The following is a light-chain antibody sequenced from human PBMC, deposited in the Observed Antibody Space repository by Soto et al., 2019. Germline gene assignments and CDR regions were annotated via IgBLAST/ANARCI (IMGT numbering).Light chain of an antibody. CDR3: QQSYSTLFT. J-gene: IGKJ3*01. CDR2: AAS. Sequence: DIQMTQSPSSLSASVGERVTITCRASQSISSYLNWYQQKPGKAPKLLIYAASSLQSGVPSRFSSSESGTDFTLTISSLQPEDFATYYCQQSYSTLFTFGPGTKVDIK. CDR1: QSISSY. V-gene: IGKV1-39*01.